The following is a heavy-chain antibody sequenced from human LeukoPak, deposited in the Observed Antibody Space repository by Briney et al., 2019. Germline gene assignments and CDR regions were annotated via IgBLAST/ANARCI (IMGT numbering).Heavy chain of an antibody. V-gene: IGHV1-2*02. CDR3: ARYCGGGSCYDF. CDR1: GYTFTGYY. Sequence: GASVKVSCKASGYTFTGYYMHWVRQAPGQGLEWMGWINPNSGGTNYAQNFQGRVTMTRDTSISTAYMELSRLRSDDTAVYYCARYCGGGSCYDFWGQGTLVTVSS. D-gene: IGHD2-15*01. CDR2: INPNSGGT. J-gene: IGHJ4*02.